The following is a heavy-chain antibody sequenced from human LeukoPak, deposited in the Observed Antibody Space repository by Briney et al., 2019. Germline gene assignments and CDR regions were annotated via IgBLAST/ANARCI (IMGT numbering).Heavy chain of an antibody. J-gene: IGHJ4*02. Sequence: GGSLRLFCAASGFTFSSYAMSWVRQAPGKGLEWVSAISGSGGSTYYADSVKGRFTISRDNSKNTLYLQMHSLRAEDTAVYYCAKSAEHSGYYYDYWGQGTLVTVSS. D-gene: IGHD3-22*01. CDR3: AKSAEHSGYYYDY. CDR2: ISGSGGST. V-gene: IGHV3-23*01. CDR1: GFTFSSYA.